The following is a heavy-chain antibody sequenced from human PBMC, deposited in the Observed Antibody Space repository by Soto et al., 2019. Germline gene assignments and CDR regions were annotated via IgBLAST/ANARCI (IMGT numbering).Heavy chain of an antibody. J-gene: IGHJ6*02. V-gene: IGHV1-8*01. CDR3: ARGNEVVSGMDV. CDR2: MNPNSGNT. Sequence: GASVKVSCKASGCTFTSYDINWVRQATGQGLEWMGWMNPNSGNTGYAQKFQGRVTMTRNTSISTAYMELSSLRSEDTAVYYCARGNEVVSGMDVWGQGTTVTVSS. D-gene: IGHD2-15*01. CDR1: GCTFTSYD.